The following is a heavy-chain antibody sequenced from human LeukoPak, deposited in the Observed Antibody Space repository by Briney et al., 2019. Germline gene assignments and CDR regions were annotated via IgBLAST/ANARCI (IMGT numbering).Heavy chain of an antibody. J-gene: IGHJ6*02. CDR2: IIPIFVPA. V-gene: IGHV1-69*01. Sequence: SVTVSYKASGGTFNKYAIDWLRQAPGQGREWMGGIIPIFVPANYAQKFQGRVMITADESTSTAYMEMSSLRSDDTAVYYCERGRYASEDIVVVPAASYYYYGMDVWGQGTTVTV. D-gene: IGHD2-2*01. CDR3: ERGRYASEDIVVVPAASYYYYGMDV. CDR1: GGTFNKYA.